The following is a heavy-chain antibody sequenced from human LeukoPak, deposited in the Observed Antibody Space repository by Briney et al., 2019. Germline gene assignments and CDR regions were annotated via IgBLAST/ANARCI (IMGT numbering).Heavy chain of an antibody. V-gene: IGHV3-49*04. CDR2: IRRRAYGGAA. CDR3: SRNGLVDFDY. Sequence: GQSLRLSCTTSGFAFDDFAMSWVRQPAGKGLEWVGFIRRRAYGGAAEYVASVKGRFIISRDDSKGIAYLQMNSLKTEDTAVYYCSRNGLVDFDYWGQGSRVIVSP. CDR1: GFAFDDFA. J-gene: IGHJ4*02.